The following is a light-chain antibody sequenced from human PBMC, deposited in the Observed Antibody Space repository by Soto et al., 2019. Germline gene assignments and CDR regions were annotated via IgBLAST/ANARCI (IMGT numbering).Light chain of an antibody. Sequence: QSALSQPASVSGSRGQSITISCTGTSSDVGNYNLVSWYQQYPGKAPKLMIFEDTKRPSGVSHRFSGSKSGNTASLTIAGLQPEAAADYYSCSYPGSSTLTFGGGTQLTVL. CDR2: EDT. J-gene: IGLJ7*01. CDR1: SSDVGNYNL. CDR3: CSYPGSSTLT. V-gene: IGLV2-23*01.